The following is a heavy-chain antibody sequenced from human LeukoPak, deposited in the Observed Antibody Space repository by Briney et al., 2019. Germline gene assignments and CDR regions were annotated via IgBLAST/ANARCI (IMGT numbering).Heavy chain of an antibody. CDR2: VSASGAST. CDR3: ARQHTAWYVDY. CDR1: GFSFSNYA. V-gene: IGHV3-23*01. Sequence: PGGSLRLSCAASGFSFSNYAMSWVRQAPGKGLEWVSGVSASGASTYSEDSVKGRFIISRDNSKNTVFLQMNSLRVEDTAVYYCARQHTAWYVDYWGQGILSPSPQ. J-gene: IGHJ4*02. D-gene: IGHD1-1*01.